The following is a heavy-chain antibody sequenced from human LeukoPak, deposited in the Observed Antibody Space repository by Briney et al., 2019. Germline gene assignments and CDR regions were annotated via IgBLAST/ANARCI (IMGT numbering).Heavy chain of an antibody. CDR1: GYTFTSYA. CDR3: AREGSGVLRYFDWLRRVDQRYHYYYGMDV. V-gene: IGHV1-3*01. CDR2: INAGNGNT. Sequence: ASVKVSCKASGYTFTSYAMHWVRQAPGQRLEWMGWINAGNGNTKYSQKFQGRVTITRDTSASTAYMELSSLRSEDTAVYYCAREGSGVLRYFDWLRRVDQRYHYYYGMDVWGKGTTVTVSS. D-gene: IGHD3-9*01. J-gene: IGHJ6*04.